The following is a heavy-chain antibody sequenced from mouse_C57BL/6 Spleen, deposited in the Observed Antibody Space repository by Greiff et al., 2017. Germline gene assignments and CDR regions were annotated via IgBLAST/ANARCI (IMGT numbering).Heavy chain of an antibody. CDR2: IYPGNSDT. J-gene: IGHJ1*03. CDR1: GYTFTSYW. Sequence: EVQLQESGTVLARPGASVKMSCKTSGYTFTSYWMHWVKQRPGQGLEWIGAIYPGNSDTSYNQKFKGKAKLTAVTSASTAYMELSSLTNEDSAVYYCTRKPSTGTDWYFDVWGTGTTVTVSS. D-gene: IGHD4-1*01. V-gene: IGHV1-5*01. CDR3: TRKPSTGTDWYFDV.